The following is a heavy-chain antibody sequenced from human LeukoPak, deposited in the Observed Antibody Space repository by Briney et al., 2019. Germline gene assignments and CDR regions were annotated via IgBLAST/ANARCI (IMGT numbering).Heavy chain of an antibody. J-gene: IGHJ6*03. CDR3: ARDKGPLYSSSWYAMDV. V-gene: IGHV3-7*01. CDR1: GFIFSSYW. D-gene: IGHD6-13*01. CDR2: IKQDGSEK. Sequence: PGGSLRLSCAASGFIFSSYWMSWVRQAPGKGLEWVANIKQDGSEKYYVDSVKGRFTISRDNAKNSLYLQMNSLRAEDTAVYYCARDKGPLYSSSWYAMDVWGKGTTVTVSS.